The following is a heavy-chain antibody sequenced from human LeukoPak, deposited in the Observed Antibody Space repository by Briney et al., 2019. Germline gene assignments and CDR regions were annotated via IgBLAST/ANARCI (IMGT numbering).Heavy chain of an antibody. CDR2: MNPNSGNT. D-gene: IGHD6-13*01. J-gene: IGHJ4*02. V-gene: IGHV1-8*03. Sequence: ASVTVSCKASGYTFTSYDINWVRQATGQGLEWMGWMNPNSGNTGYAQKFQGRVTITRNTSISTAYMELSSLRSEDTAVYYCARSGIAAAGSDYWGQGTLVTVSS. CDR1: GYTFTSYD. CDR3: ARSGIAAAGSDY.